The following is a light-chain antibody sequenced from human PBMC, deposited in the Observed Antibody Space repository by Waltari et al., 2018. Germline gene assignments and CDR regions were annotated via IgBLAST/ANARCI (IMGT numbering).Light chain of an antibody. CDR3: QKYDRLPAA. V-gene: IGKV3-20*01. J-gene: IGKJ1*01. CDR1: QSVSRF. CDR2: GAS. Sequence: ELVLTPSPGTLSLSPGERGTLSCRASQSVSRFLAWYQQKPGQAPRLLIYGASTRATGIPDRFSGSGSGTDFSLTISRLEPEDFAVYYCQKYDRLPAAFGQGTKVEIK.